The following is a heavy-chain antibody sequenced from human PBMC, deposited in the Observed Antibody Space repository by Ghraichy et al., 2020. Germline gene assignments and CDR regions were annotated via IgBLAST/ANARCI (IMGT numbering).Heavy chain of an antibody. D-gene: IGHD2-8*01. CDR1: GFTFSSYW. J-gene: IGHJ4*02. CDR3: ARDNGRFPAYFDY. Sequence: GGSLRLSCAASGFTFSSYWMSWVRQAPGKGLEWVANLKQDGSEKYYLDSAQGRFTISRDNAKNSLYLQMNSLRAEDTAVYYCARDNGRFPAYFDYWGQGTLVTVSS. V-gene: IGHV3-7*01. CDR2: LKQDGSEK.